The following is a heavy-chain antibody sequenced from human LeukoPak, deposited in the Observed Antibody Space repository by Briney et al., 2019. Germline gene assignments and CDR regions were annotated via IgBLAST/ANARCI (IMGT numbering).Heavy chain of an antibody. CDR1: GGSFSGYY. V-gene: IGHV4-59*08. Sequence: SETLSLTCAVYGGSFSGYYWSWIRQPPGKGLEWIGYIYYSGSTNYNPSLKSRVTISVDTSKSQFSLRLKSVTAADTAVYYCARGGNSVYDYLDYWGQGTLVTVSS. D-gene: IGHD5/OR15-5a*01. CDR3: ARGGNSVYDYLDY. CDR2: IYYSGST. J-gene: IGHJ4*02.